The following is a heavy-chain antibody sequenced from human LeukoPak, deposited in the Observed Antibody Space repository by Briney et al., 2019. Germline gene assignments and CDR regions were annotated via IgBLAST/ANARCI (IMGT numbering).Heavy chain of an antibody. D-gene: IGHD2-2*01. Sequence: GGSLRLSCAASGFTFSSYSMNWVRQAPGKGLEWVSSISSSSSYIYYADSVKGRFTISRDNAKNSLYLQMNSLRAEDTAVYYCARGNGVPAAIGNYYMDVWGKGTTVTVSS. CDR1: GFTFSSYS. CDR2: ISSSSSYI. V-gene: IGHV3-21*01. CDR3: ARGNGVPAAIGNYYMDV. J-gene: IGHJ6*03.